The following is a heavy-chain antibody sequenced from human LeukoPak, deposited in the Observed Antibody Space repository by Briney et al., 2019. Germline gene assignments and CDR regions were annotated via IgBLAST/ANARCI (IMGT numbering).Heavy chain of an antibody. CDR1: GGSISSGDYY. V-gene: IGHV4-30-4*08. CDR3: ARRYYGSGSPLGY. J-gene: IGHJ4*02. D-gene: IGHD3-10*01. Sequence: SETLSLTCTVSGGSISSGDYYWSWIRQPPGKGLEWIGYIYYSGSTYYNPSLKSRVTISVDTSKNQFSLKLSSVTAADTAVYYCARRYYGSGSPLGYWGQGTLVTVSS. CDR2: IYYSGST.